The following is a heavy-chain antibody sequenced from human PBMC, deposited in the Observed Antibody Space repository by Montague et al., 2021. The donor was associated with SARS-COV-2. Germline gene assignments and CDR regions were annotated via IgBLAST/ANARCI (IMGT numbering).Heavy chain of an antibody. CDR2: IYWDDDK. Sequence: PALVKPTQTLTLTCTFSGFSLSTSGVGVGWIRQPPGKALEWLALIYWDDDKRYSPSLKSRLTITKDTSKNQVVLTMTNMDPVDTATYYCAHSPSYFWSGKVDYWGQGTLVTVSS. CDR1: GFSLSTSGVG. V-gene: IGHV2-5*02. D-gene: IGHD3-3*01. J-gene: IGHJ4*02. CDR3: AHSPSYFWSGKVDY.